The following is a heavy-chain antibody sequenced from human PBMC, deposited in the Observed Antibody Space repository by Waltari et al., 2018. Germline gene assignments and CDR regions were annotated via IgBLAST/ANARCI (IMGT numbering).Heavy chain of an antibody. V-gene: IGHV3-23*01. J-gene: IGHJ4*02. CDR2: INDGGDRI. CDR1: GILFSGQG. D-gene: IGHD5-18*01. Sequence: EVHLLESGGDFVQPGESVRLSCKVSGILFSGQGMAWVRQAPGKGFEWVSGINDGGDRIHYADSVRGRFTISRDNDIDTVYLQLNSLRADDTGVYYCARKGGRGYPYGPFYYDYWGQGTLVTVSS. CDR3: ARKGGRGYPYGPFYYDY.